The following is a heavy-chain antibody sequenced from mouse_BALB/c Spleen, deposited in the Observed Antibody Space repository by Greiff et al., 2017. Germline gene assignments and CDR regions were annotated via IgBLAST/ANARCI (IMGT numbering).Heavy chain of an antibody. Sequence: EVKLQESGGGLVMPGGSLKLSCAASGFTFSSYAMSWVRQTPEKSLEWVASISSGGSTYYPDSVKGRFTISRDNARNILYLQMSSLRSEDTAMYYCARFHYGSSPWFAYWGQGTLVTVSA. CDR1: GFTFSSYA. CDR3: ARFHYGSSPWFAY. V-gene: IGHV5-6-5*01. CDR2: ISSGGST. D-gene: IGHD1-1*01. J-gene: IGHJ3*01.